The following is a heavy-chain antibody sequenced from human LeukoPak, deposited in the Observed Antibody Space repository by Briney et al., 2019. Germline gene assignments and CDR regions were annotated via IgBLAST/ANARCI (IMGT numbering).Heavy chain of an antibody. V-gene: IGHV4-30-4*01. Sequence: SETLSLTCTVSGGSISSGYYYWSWIPQPPGKGLEWIRYIYYSGSTYYNLSLKSRVTISVDTSTNQFSLKLSSVTAADTAVYYCAREPRNRPYGSSTKCAFFDYWGQGTLVTVSS. J-gene: IGHJ4*02. CDR3: AREPRNRPYGSSTKCAFFDY. CDR2: IYYSGST. CDR1: GGSISSGYYY. D-gene: IGHD2-2*01.